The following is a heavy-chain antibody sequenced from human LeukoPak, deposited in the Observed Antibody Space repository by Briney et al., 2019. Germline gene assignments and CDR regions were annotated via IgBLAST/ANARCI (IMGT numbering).Heavy chain of an antibody. Sequence: GGSLRLSCAASGFTFSSYAMHWVRQAPGKGLEWVAVISYDGSNKYYADSVKGRFTISRDNSKNTLYLQMNSLRAEDTAVYYCARVRSRLIVVGLDYWGQGTLVTVSS. D-gene: IGHD3-22*01. CDR3: ARVRSRLIVVGLDY. V-gene: IGHV3-30-3*01. CDR2: ISYDGSNK. CDR1: GFTFSSYA. J-gene: IGHJ4*02.